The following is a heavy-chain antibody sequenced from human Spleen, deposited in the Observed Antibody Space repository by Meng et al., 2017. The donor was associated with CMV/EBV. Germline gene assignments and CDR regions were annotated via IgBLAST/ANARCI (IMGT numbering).Heavy chain of an antibody. D-gene: IGHD3-3*01. CDR2: ISSSSSYI. CDR1: GFTFSSYS. CDR3: ASGLRVTIFGVVNDDFDI. V-gene: IGHV3-21*01. J-gene: IGHJ3*02. Sequence: GESLKISCAASGFTFSSYSMNWVRQAPGKGLEWVSSISSSSSYIYYADSVKGRFTISRDNAKNSLYLQMNSLRAEDTAVYYCASGLRVTIFGVVNDDFDIWGQGTMVTVSS.